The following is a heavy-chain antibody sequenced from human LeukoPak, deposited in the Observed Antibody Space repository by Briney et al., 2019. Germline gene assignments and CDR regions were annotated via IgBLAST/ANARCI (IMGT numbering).Heavy chain of an antibody. CDR2: IFYSGST. CDR1: GGSISTSNYY. V-gene: IGHV4-39*07. D-gene: IGHD3-22*01. Sequence: SETLSLTCTVSGGSISTSNYYWGWIRQPPGKGLEWIGNIFYSGSTYYSPSLRSRVTISLDTSRNQFSLKLNSVTAADTAVYYCAKDPITMIVVVPGGRAFDIWGQGTMVTVSS. CDR3: AKDPITMIVVVPGGRAFDI. J-gene: IGHJ3*02.